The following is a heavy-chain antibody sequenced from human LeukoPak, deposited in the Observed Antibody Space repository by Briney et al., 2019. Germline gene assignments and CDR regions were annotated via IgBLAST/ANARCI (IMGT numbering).Heavy chain of an antibody. V-gene: IGHV4-34*01. CDR2: INHSGST. CDR3: ARVSQRGGLRGSGWAY. Sequence: PSETLSLTCAVYGGSFSGYYWSWIRQPPGKGLEWIGEINHSGSTNYNPSLKSRVTISVDTSKNQFSLKLSSVTAADTAVYYCARVSQRGGLRGSGWAYWGQGTLVTVSS. D-gene: IGHD2-15*01. CDR1: GGSFSGYY. J-gene: IGHJ4*02.